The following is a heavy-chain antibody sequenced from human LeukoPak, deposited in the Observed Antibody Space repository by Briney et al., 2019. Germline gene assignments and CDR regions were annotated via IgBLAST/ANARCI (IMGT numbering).Heavy chain of an antibody. V-gene: IGHV3-21*01. CDR2: ISSNSTYL. D-gene: IGHD1-26*01. Sequence: GGSLRLSCAASGFTFSDYSMNWVRQAPGKGLEWVSSISSNSTYLYYVDSLRGRFTVSRDNAKSSLSLQMNSLRAEDTAVYYCAKESQLSYSGTFYIDYWGQGTLVTVSS. CDR1: GFTFSDYS. CDR3: AKESQLSYSGTFYIDY. J-gene: IGHJ4*02.